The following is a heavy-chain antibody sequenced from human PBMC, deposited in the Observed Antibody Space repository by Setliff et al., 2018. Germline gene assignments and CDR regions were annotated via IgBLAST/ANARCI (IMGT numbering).Heavy chain of an antibody. D-gene: IGHD4-17*01. CDR2: INAGNGNT. CDR1: GYTFSSNA. V-gene: IGHV1-3*01. CDR3: ARGSSVTTGGPQFDP. J-gene: IGHJ5*02. Sequence: ASVKVSCKASGYTFSSNAFHWVRQAPGQTLEWMGWINAGNGNTKYSQKFQGRVTLTRDTSASLAYMELSSLRSEDTAVYFCARGSSVTTGGPQFDPWGQGTLVTVSS.